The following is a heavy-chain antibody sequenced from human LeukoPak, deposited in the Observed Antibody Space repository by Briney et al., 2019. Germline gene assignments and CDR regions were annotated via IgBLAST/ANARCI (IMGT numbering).Heavy chain of an antibody. CDR3: ARALYYDILTGYADY. V-gene: IGHV3-30*03. CDR1: GFSFNHYG. Sequence: GGSLRLSCAASGFSFNHYGMHWVRQAPGKGLEWVAVISYDGGNKYYADSVKGRFTISRDNSKNTLYLQMNSLRAEDTAVYYCARALYYDILTGYADYWGQGTLVTASS. D-gene: IGHD3-9*01. J-gene: IGHJ4*02. CDR2: ISYDGGNK.